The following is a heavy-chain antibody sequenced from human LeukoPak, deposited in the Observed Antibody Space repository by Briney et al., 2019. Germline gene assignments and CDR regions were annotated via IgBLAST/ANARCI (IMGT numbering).Heavy chain of an antibody. J-gene: IGHJ4*02. Sequence: GGSLRLSCAASGFTFSSYSTNWVRQAPGKGLEWVSSISSSSSYIYYADSVKGRFTISRDNAKNSLYLQMNSLRAEDTAVYYCARDQKEYSSSAGDYWGQGTLVTVSS. V-gene: IGHV3-21*01. D-gene: IGHD6-6*01. CDR3: ARDQKEYSSSAGDY. CDR1: GFTFSSYS. CDR2: ISSSSSYI.